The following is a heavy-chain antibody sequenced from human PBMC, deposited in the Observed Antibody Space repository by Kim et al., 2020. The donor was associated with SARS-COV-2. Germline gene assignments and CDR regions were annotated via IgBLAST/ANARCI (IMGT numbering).Heavy chain of an antibody. CDR1: GFTLNNAW. D-gene: IGHD1-26*01. CDR3: ATTRRYSDIDHYFDN. Sequence: GGSLRLSCAASGFTLNNAWMSWVRQAPWKGLEWVGRLQSKTDGGTTDYPTPVKGRFTISRDDSKNTLYLQMNSLKTEDTAVYYCATTRRYSDIDHYFDNWSQGTLVTVSS. V-gene: IGHV3-15*01. CDR2: LQSKTDGGTT. J-gene: IGHJ4*02.